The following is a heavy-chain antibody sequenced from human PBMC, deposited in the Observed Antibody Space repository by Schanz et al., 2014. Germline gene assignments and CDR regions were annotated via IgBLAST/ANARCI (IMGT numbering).Heavy chain of an antibody. J-gene: IGHJ3*01. CDR1: GFTVNTNY. D-gene: IGHD5-12*01. Sequence: EVQLVESGGGLIQPGGSLRLSCAVSGFTVNTNYMSWVRQAPGKGLEWISSMYINSGRTQYADSVKGRLIISRDSSKNTLFLKMNSVRPEDTALYFCASDEGRHGYNLAFDVWGQGTLVTVSS. CDR3: ASDEGRHGYNLAFDV. CDR2: MYINSGRT. V-gene: IGHV3-53*01.